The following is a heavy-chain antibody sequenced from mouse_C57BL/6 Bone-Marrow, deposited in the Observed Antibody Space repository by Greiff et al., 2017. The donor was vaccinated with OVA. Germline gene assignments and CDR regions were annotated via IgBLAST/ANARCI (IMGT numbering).Heavy chain of an antibody. CDR2: INYDGSST. J-gene: IGHJ2*01. Sequence: EVKLVESEGGLVQPGSSMKLSCTASGFTFSDYYMAWVRQVPEKGLEWVANINYDGSSTYYLDSLKSRFIISRDNAKNILYLQMSSLKSEDTATYYCARDGGTRYFDYWGQGTTLTVSS. D-gene: IGHD3-3*01. V-gene: IGHV5-16*01. CDR1: GFTFSDYY. CDR3: ARDGGTRYFDY.